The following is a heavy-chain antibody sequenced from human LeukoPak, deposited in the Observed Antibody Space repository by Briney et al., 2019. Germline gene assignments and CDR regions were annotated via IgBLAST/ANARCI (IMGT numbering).Heavy chain of an antibody. J-gene: IGHJ3*02. CDR2: IYYSGST. V-gene: IGHV4-39*03. D-gene: IGHD2-21*02. CDR1: GGSISSSSYY. Sequence: SETLSLTCTVSGGSISSSSYYWGWIRQPPGKGLEWIGSIYYSGSTYYNPSLKSRVTISIDTSKNQFSLKLSSVTAADTAVYYCVVTAIQYDAFDIWGQGTMVTVSS. CDR3: VVTAIQYDAFDI.